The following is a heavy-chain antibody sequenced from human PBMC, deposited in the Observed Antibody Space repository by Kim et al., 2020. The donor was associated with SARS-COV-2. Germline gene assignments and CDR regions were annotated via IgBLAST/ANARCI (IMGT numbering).Heavy chain of an antibody. J-gene: IGHJ4*02. V-gene: IGHV3-21*01. Sequence: YRYYADSVKGRFTISRDNAKNSLYLQMNSLRAEDTAVYYCARDEAQYFDYWGQGTLVTVSS. CDR2: YR. D-gene: IGHD6-6*01. CDR3: ARDEAQYFDY.